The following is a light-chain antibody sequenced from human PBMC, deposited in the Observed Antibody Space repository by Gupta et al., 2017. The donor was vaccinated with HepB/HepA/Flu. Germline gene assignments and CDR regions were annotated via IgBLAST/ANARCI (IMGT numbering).Light chain of an antibody. J-gene: IGKJ1*01. V-gene: IGKV1-5*03. CDR1: QSISSW. CDR3: QQYNSYST. Sequence: DIQMTQSPSTLSASVGDRVTITCRASQSISSWLAWYQQKPGKAPKLLIDKASSLESGVPSRCSGSGSGTEFTLTISSLQPDDFATYYCQQYNSYSTFGQGTKVEIK. CDR2: KAS.